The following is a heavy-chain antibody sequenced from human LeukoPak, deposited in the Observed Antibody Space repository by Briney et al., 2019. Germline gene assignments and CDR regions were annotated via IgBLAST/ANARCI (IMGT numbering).Heavy chain of an antibody. CDR3: VRDMGYYDKV. CDR2: INPDGSST. Sequence: GGSLRLSCAASGFTFSTSWMHWVRQAPGKGLVWVSRINPDGSSTDYADSVKGRFTISRDNAKNTLYLQMNSLRAEDAAVYYCVRDMGYYDKVWGQGTLVTVSS. J-gene: IGHJ4*02. CDR1: GFTFSTSW. D-gene: IGHD3-22*01. V-gene: IGHV3-74*01.